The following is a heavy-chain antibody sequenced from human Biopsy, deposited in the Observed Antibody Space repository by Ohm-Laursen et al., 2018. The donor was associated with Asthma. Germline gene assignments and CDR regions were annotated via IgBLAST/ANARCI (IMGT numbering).Heavy chain of an antibody. CDR3: ARAVDYSHYYGIDV. J-gene: IGHJ6*02. Sequence: ASVKVSCKTSGYTFNSAGITWVRQAPGQGLEWMGWISVYNGNTKVAQKLQDRVTMITDTSTSTAYMELRNLRSDDTAVYFCARAVDYSHYYGIDVWGQGNTVTVS. D-gene: IGHD3-10*01. V-gene: IGHV1-18*01. CDR2: ISVYNGNT. CDR1: GYTFNSAG.